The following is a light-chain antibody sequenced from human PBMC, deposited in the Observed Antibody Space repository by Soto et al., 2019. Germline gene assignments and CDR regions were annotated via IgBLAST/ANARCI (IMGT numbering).Light chain of an antibody. CDR2: DVS. CDR1: SSDVGGYNY. J-gene: IGLJ1*01. Sequence: QAVLTQPASVSGSPGQSITISCTGTSSDVGGYNYVSWYQQHPGKAPKLMIYDVSNRPSGVSNCFSGSNSGNTAPLTISGLQAEDEADYYCSSYTSSSVYVFGTGTKLTVL. V-gene: IGLV2-14*01. CDR3: SSYTSSSVYV.